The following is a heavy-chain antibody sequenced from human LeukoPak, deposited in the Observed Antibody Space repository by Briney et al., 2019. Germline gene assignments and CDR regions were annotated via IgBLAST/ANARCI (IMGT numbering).Heavy chain of an antibody. CDR3: AGWRGSASGSFSGPLDY. CDR1: GFTFSSYA. Sequence: GGSLRLSCAASGFTFSSYAMSWVRQVPGKGLEWVSVISGSGDNTYYADSVKGRFTISRDNSKNTLYLQMDSLRVEDTAVYYCAGWRGSASGSFSGPLDYWGQGALVTVSS. D-gene: IGHD3-10*01. V-gene: IGHV3-23*01. CDR2: ISGSGDNT. J-gene: IGHJ4*02.